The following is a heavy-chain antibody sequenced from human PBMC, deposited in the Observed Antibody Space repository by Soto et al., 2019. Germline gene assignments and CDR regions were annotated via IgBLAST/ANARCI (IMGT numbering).Heavy chain of an antibody. CDR1: GGSISSYY. D-gene: IGHD6-19*01. CDR2: IYYSGST. CDR3: ARDERAVAGTGYYYYYGMDV. J-gene: IGHJ6*02. V-gene: IGHV4-59*12. Sequence: SETLSLTCTVSGGSISSYYWSWIRQPPGKGLEWIGYIYYSGSTNYNPSLKSRVTISVDTSKNQFSLKLSSVTAADTAVYYCARDERAVAGTGYYYYYGMDVWGQGTTVTVSS.